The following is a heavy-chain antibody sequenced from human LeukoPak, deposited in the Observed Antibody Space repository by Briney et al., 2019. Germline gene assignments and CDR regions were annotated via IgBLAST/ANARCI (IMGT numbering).Heavy chain of an antibody. Sequence: GGSLRLSCTASGFTFGDYAMSWVRQAPGKGLEWLGFITSKAYGGTTEYAASVKGRFTISRDDSKSVAYLQMNSLKTEDTAVYCCARFTYCSGGSCCFDPWGQGTLVTVSS. D-gene: IGHD2-15*01. CDR2: ITSKAYGGTT. V-gene: IGHV3-49*04. CDR1: GFTFGDYA. CDR3: ARFTYCSGGSCCFDP. J-gene: IGHJ5*02.